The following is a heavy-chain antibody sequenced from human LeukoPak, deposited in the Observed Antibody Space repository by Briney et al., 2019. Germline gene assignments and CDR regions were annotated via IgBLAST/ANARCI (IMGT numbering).Heavy chain of an antibody. J-gene: IGHJ6*03. CDR3: ARHRDYYYYNMDV. CDR1: GGSISSGVYY. CDR2: IYYSGST. Sequence: SETLSLTCTVSGGSISSGVYYWSWIRQHPGKGLEWIGYIYYSGSTYYNPSLKSRVTISVDTSKNQFSLKLSSVTAADTAVYYCARHRDYYYYNMDVWGKGTTVTVSS. V-gene: IGHV4-31*03.